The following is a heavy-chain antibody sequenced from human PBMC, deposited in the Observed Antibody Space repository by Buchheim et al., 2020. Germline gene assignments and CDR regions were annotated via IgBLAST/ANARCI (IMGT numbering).Heavy chain of an antibody. D-gene: IGHD3-10*01. CDR1: GGSISTYY. Sequence: QVQLQESGPGLVKPSETLSLTCTVSGGSISTYYWSWIRQPPGKGLEWIGYIYYRGSTNYNPSLKSRVTISVDTSKNQFSLKLSSVTAADTAVYYCARDLRGGEFDYWGQGT. CDR3: ARDLRGGEFDY. J-gene: IGHJ4*02. CDR2: IYYRGST. V-gene: IGHV4-59*01.